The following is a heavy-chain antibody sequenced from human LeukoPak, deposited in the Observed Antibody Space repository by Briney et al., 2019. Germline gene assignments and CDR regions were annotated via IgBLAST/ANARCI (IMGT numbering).Heavy chain of an antibody. V-gene: IGHV4-59*01. CDR1: GGPMRSYY. J-gene: IGHJ5*02. CDR3: ARERHMVAASSAHWFDP. CDR2: IYYSGST. Sequence: PSETLSLTCSVSGGPMRSYYGSWIREPPGKGRGGSGYIYYSGSTNYNPSLKRRVPISGDTSKNRLSLKLSSVTAADTAVYYCARERHMVAASSAHWFDPWGQGTLVTVSS. D-gene: IGHD2-15*01.